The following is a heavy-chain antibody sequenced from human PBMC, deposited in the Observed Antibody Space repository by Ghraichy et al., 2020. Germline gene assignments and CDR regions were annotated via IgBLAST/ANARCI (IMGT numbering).Heavy chain of an antibody. CDR3: AKDRNGDLDY. V-gene: IGHV3-30*02. J-gene: IGHJ4*02. Sequence: SCAASGFTFSSYGMHWVRQAPGKGLEWVAFIRYDGSNKYYADSVKGRFTISKDNSKNTLYLQMNSLRAEDTAVYYCAKDRNGDLDYWGQGTLVTVSS. CDR2: IRYDGSNK. D-gene: IGHD4-17*01. CDR1: GFTFSSYG.